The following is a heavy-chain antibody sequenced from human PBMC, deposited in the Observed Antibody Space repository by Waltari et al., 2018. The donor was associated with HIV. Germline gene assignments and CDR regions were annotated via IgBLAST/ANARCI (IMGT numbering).Heavy chain of an antibody. D-gene: IGHD1-26*01. Sequence: DVQLVESGGGLVKPGGSLRLSCAGSGITFQTAWLSWVLPGPGKGPQWLGHIRSKSDGGTTDYAAPVRGRFTISTDDLNNTMSLEMKSLKVEDTGVYYCTTFEMGSTRNYWGQGTLVTVSS. CDR2: IRSKSDGGTT. CDR1: GITFQTAW. V-gene: IGHV3-15*01. J-gene: IGHJ4*02. CDR3: TTFEMGSTRNY.